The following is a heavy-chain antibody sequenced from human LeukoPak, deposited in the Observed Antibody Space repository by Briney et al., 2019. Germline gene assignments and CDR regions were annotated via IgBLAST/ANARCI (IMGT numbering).Heavy chain of an antibody. V-gene: IGHV3-23*01. CDR1: GFTFSSYA. D-gene: IGHD3-22*01. J-gene: IGHJ4*02. Sequence: HPGGSLRLSCAASGFTFSSYAMSWVRQSPGKGLEWVSAISGSGGSTYYADSVKGRFTISRDNSKNTLYLQMNSLRADDTAEYYCGGHFYDSSVYSTPLNYFDYWGQGTLVTVSS. CDR3: GGHFYDSSVYSTPLNYFDY. CDR2: ISGSGGST.